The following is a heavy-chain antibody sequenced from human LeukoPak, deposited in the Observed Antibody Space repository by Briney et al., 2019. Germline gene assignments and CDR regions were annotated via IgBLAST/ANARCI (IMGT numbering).Heavy chain of an antibody. CDR3: ARSWEGDIVVVPAAPRFDY. D-gene: IGHD2-2*01. CDR1: GGTFSSYA. V-gene: IGHV7-81*01. CDR2: FNTYTGNP. J-gene: IGHJ4*02. Sequence: ASVKVSCKASGGTFSSYAISWVRQAPGQGLEWMGWFNTYTGNPTYAQGFTGRFVFSMDTSASTAYLQISSLKAEDMAMYYCARSWEGDIVVVPAAPRFDYWGQGTLVTVSS.